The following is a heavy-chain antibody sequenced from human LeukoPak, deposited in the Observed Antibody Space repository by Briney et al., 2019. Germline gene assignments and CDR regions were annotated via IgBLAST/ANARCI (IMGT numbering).Heavy chain of an antibody. Sequence: GGSLRLSCAASGFTFSSYSMNWVRQAPGKGLEWVSSISSSSSYIYYADSVKGRFTISRDNAKNSLYLQMNSLRAEDTAVYYCARDSSYGGAFDIWGQGTMVTVSS. J-gene: IGHJ3*02. CDR1: GFTFSSYS. CDR3: ARDSSYGGAFDI. D-gene: IGHD1-26*01. V-gene: IGHV3-21*01. CDR2: ISSSSSYI.